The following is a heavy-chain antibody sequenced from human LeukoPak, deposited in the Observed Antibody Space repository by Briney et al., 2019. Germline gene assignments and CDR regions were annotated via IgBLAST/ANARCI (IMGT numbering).Heavy chain of an antibody. CDR3: ASLHDIVVIPDATIDY. CDR1: GFTFGRYS. CDR2: ISSSSTYI. D-gene: IGHD2-2*01. Sequence: GGSLRLSCAASGFTFGRYSMNWVRQAPGKGLEWVSCISSSSTYIYYADSVKGRFTIPRDNAKNSLYLQMNSLRAEDTAVYYCASLHDIVVIPDATIDYWGQGTLVTVSS. V-gene: IGHV3-21*01. J-gene: IGHJ4*02.